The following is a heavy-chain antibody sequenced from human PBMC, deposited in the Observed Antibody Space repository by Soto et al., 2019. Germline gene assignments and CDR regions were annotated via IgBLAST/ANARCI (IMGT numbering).Heavy chain of an antibody. CDR3: AKDRNYPRDQFHY. V-gene: IGHV3-23*01. J-gene: IGHJ4*02. CDR1: GFTFSSYA. CDR2: ISANGQGI. D-gene: IGHD1-7*01. Sequence: GGSLRLSCAASGFTFSSYAMNWVRQAPGKGLELVSAISANGQGIYYADSVRGRFTISRDNSKNTIFLHMDSLRAEDTAVYYCAKDRNYPRDQFHYWGQGTLVTVSS.